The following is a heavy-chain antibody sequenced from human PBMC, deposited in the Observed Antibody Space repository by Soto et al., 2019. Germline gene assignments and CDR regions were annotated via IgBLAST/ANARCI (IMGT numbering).Heavy chain of an antibody. J-gene: IGHJ4*02. CDR3: ASSVNSWEPLNR. V-gene: IGHV3-11*05. CDR2: ISSSSAYT. D-gene: IGHD1-1*01. Sequence: QLEPVESGGGLVKPGGSLRLSCAASTFSFSDYYMSWIRQAPGKGLEWLSYISSSSAYTDYADSVKGRFTISRDNAKNSLYLQMNSLRAEDTAIYYCASSVNSWEPLNRWGQGTLVTVSS. CDR1: TFSFSDYY.